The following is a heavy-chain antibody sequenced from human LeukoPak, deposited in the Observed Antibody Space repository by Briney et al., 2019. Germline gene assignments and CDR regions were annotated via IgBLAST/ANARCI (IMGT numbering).Heavy chain of an antibody. CDR1: GGSISSYY. V-gene: IGHV4-59*01. CDR3: ARASMGAISIAFDI. CDR2: IYYSGST. Sequence: SETLSLTCTVSGGSISSYYWSWIRQPSGKGLEWIGYIYYSGSTNYNPSLKSRVTISVDTSKNQFSLKLSSVTAADTAVYYCARASMGAISIAFDIWGQGTMVTVSS. J-gene: IGHJ3*02. D-gene: IGHD1-26*01.